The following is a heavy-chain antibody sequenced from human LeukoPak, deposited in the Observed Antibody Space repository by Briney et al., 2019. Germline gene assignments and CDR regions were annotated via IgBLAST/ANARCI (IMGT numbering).Heavy chain of an antibody. J-gene: IGHJ4*02. V-gene: IGHV3-30*02. CDR1: GFTFSDYA. Sequence: PGGSLRLSCAASGFTFSDYAMHWVRQAPGKGLEWVTFIRSDGSNKYYADSVKGRFTISRDNSRNTLYLQMNSLRAEDTAVYYCAREGDYGDLDWGQGTLVTVSS. CDR3: AREGDYGDLD. CDR2: IRSDGSNK. D-gene: IGHD4-17*01.